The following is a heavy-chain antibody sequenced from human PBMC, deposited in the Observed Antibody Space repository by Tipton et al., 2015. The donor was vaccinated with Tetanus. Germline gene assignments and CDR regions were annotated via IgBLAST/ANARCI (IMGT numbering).Heavy chain of an antibody. Sequence: TLSLTCAVHGTSLSGYYWSWIRQAPGKGLEWIGENNHNGNSYYNPSLKSRVTISLDTSTSQFSLRLTSVTAADTAVYYCTRGTMVRGVIFLDYWGQGTLVTVSS. V-gene: IGHV4-34*01. CDR1: GTSLSGYY. CDR2: NNHNGNS. D-gene: IGHD3-10*01. J-gene: IGHJ4*02. CDR3: TRGTMVRGVIFLDY.